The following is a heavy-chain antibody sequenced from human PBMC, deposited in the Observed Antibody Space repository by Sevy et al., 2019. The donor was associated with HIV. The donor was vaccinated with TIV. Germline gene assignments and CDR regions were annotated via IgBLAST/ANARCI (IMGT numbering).Heavy chain of an antibody. V-gene: IGHV3-7*01. CDR3: ARGLVRGVIYSYYYYYGMDV. Sequence: GGSLRLSCAASGFTFSSYTMNWVRQAPGKGLEWVANIKQDGSEKYYVDSVKGRFTISRDNAKNSLYLQMNSLRAEDTAVYYCARGLVRGVIYSYYYYYGMDVWGQGTTVTVSS. CDR2: IKQDGSEK. CDR1: GFTFSSYT. J-gene: IGHJ6*02. D-gene: IGHD3-10*01.